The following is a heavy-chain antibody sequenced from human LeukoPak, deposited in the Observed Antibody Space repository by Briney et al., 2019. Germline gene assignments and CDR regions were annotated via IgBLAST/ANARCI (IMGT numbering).Heavy chain of an antibody. CDR3: ARVSLYCSSTSCYLFGANKGMDV. D-gene: IGHD2-2*01. J-gene: IGHJ6*04. Sequence: ASVKVSCKASGGTFSSYAISWVRQAPGQGLEWMGGIIPIFGTANYAQKFQGRVTITADKSTSTAYMELSSLRSEDTAVYYCARVSLYCSSTSCYLFGANKGMDVWVKGTTVSV. CDR1: GGTFSSYA. CDR2: IIPIFGTA. V-gene: IGHV1-69*06.